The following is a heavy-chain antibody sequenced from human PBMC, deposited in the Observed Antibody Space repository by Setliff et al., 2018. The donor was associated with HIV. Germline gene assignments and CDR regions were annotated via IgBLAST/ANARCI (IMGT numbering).Heavy chain of an antibody. J-gene: IGHJ4*02. Sequence: GGSLRLSCATSGFTFSSFWMSWVRQAPGKGLEWVANIKHDGSEKYYVDSVKGRFTVSRDNAKDSLYLQMNSLRAEDTAVYYCARDRGGSSYFDYWGQGTLVTVS. CDR2: IKHDGSEK. V-gene: IGHV3-7*01. CDR1: GFTFSSFW. CDR3: ARDRGGSSYFDY. D-gene: IGHD1-26*01.